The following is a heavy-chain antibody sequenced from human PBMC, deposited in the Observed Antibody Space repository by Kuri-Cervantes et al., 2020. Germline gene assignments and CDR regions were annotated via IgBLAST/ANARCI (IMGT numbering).Heavy chain of an antibody. CDR3: ATDDGSSYGFDY. D-gene: IGHD2-15*01. CDR1: GYSISSSYY. V-gene: IGHV4-4*07. Sequence: GSLRLSCAVSGYSISSSYYWGWIRQPAGKGLEWIGRMYASGSTNYNPSLKSRVTFSIDKSKNQFSLKLGSVTAADTAMYYCATDDGSSYGFDYWGQGTLVTVSS. CDR2: MYASGST. J-gene: IGHJ4*02.